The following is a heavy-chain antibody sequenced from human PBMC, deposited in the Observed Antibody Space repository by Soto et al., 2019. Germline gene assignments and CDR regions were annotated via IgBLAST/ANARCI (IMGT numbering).Heavy chain of an antibody. CDR1: GFTFSSDW. CDR3: ARERTSKGGLDI. Sequence: GGSLRLSCAASGFTFSSDWMNWVRQSPGKGLEWVSRIISGDTRVSYADSVKGRFTITRDNAKNTLYLEMHSLTVDDTAVYYCARERTSKGGLDIWGQGTTVTVSS. CDR2: IISGDTRV. V-gene: IGHV3-74*01. J-gene: IGHJ6*02.